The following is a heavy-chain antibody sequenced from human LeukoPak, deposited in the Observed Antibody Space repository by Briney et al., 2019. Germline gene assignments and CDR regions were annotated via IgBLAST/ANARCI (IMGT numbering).Heavy chain of an antibody. CDR3: ARDSGRWSPAYYMDV. CDR2: INPSGGST. D-gene: IGHD5-24*01. CDR1: GYTFTSYY. V-gene: IGHV1-46*01. Sequence: ASVKVSXKASGYTFTSYYMHWVRQAPGQGLEWMGIINPSGGSTSYAQKFQGRVTMTRDTSTSTVYMELSSLRSEDTAVYYCARDSGRWSPAYYMDVWGKGTTVTVSS. J-gene: IGHJ6*03.